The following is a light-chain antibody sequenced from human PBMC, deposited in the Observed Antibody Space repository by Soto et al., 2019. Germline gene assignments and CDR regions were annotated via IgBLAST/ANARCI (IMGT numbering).Light chain of an antibody. CDR3: QQSYGSLIT. J-gene: IGKJ5*01. V-gene: IGKV1-39*01. CDR2: ATS. Sequence: DIQMTQSPSSRSAPVGDRVTITCGASQSITSYLNWYRQKPGKAPKLLIYATSSLQRGVPSRFSGSRSGTDFTLTISSLQPEDFATYYCQQSYGSLITFGQGTRLEIK. CDR1: QSITSY.